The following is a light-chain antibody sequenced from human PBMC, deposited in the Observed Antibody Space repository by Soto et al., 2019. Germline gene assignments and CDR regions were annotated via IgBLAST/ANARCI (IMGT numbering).Light chain of an antibody. CDR3: KQHHSWQIT. J-gene: IGKJ5*01. CDR1: QSVNNY. Sequence: DIVLTQSPAALSLPPGERVALSCRAIQSVNNYLAWYQQKPGQATKPLIYDDSSRATGIKARFSAGGSGTDFSLTISSIEPEDFAVYYCKQHHSWQITFGQGTRLEIK. CDR2: DDS. V-gene: IGKV3-11*01.